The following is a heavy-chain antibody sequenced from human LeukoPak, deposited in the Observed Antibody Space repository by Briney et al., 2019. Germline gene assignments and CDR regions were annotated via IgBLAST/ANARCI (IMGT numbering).Heavy chain of an antibody. V-gene: IGHV1-2*06. D-gene: IGHD3-22*01. CDR3: ARVGSSGWIDAFDI. CDR1: GYTFTGYY. CDR2: INPNSGGT. J-gene: IGHJ3*02. Sequence: GASVKVSCKASGYTFTGYYMHWVRQAPGQGLEWMGRINPNSGGTNYAQKFQGRVTMTRDTSISTAYMELSRLRSDDTAVYYCARVGSSGWIDAFDIWGQGTMVTVSS.